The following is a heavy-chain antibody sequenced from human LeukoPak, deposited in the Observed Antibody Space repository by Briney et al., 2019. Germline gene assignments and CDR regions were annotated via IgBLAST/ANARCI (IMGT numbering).Heavy chain of an antibody. J-gene: IGHJ4*02. D-gene: IGHD2-21*02. CDR3: ASENYCGGDCYSENFDY. CDR1: GFTFSSYS. CDR2: ISSSSSYI. V-gene: IGHV3-21*01. Sequence: GGSLRLSCAASGFTFSSYSMNWVRQAPGKGLEWVSSISSSSSYIYYADSVKGRFTISRDNAKNSLYLQMNSLRAEDTAVYYCASENYCGGDCYSENFDYRGQGTLVTVSS.